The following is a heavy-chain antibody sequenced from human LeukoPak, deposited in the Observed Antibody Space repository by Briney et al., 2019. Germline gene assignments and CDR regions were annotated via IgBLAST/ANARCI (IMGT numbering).Heavy chain of an antibody. V-gene: IGHV4-59*01. CDR2: IYYRVTS. D-gene: IGHD3-10*01. Sequence: SETLSLTCTVSGDSISTYYWSWIRQPPGKGLEWIGYIYYRVTSDYNPSLKSRVTMSVDMSTRQISPKLSSVTAADTAVYYCARAVGGDGSGSLWGPGTLVTASS. J-gene: IGHJ4*02. CDR1: GDSISTYY. CDR3: ARAVGGDGSGSL.